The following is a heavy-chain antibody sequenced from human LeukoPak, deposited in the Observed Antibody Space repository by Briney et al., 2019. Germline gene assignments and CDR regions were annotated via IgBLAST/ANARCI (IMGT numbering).Heavy chain of an antibody. CDR2: ISGSGGST. CDR1: GFTFSSYA. D-gene: IGHD6-19*01. Sequence: GGSLRLSCAASGFTFSSYAMSWVRQAPGKGLEWVSAISGSGGSTYYADSVKGRFTISRDNSKNTLYLQMNSLGAGDTAVYYCARGYISGWNWFDPWGQGTLVTVSS. V-gene: IGHV3-23*01. CDR3: ARGYISGWNWFDP. J-gene: IGHJ5*02.